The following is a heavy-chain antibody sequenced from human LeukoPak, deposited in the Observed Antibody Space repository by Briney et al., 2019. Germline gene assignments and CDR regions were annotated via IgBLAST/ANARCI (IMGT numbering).Heavy chain of an antibody. J-gene: IGHJ4*02. CDR1: GFPFSKYG. CDR3: ARDSITADNSFDY. CDR2: ILDDGSDR. V-gene: IGHV3-33*01. D-gene: IGHD1-20*01. Sequence: GRSLRLSCAASGFPFSKYGMHWVRQAPGKGPEWVAVILDDGSDRRYAASVKGRFTISRDNSKNTLYLQMDSLRAEDTAVYYCARDSITADNSFDYWGQGTLVTVSS.